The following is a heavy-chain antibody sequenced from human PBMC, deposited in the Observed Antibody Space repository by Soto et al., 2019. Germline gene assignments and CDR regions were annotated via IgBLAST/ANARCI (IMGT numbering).Heavy chain of an antibody. Sequence: ASVKVSCKASGYTFTSYYMHWVRQAPGQGLEWMGIIDPSGGSTSYAQKFQGRVTMTRDTSTSTVYMELSSLRSEDTAVYYCARLPSTSYYYYGMDVWGQGTTVTVSS. CDR2: IDPSGGST. V-gene: IGHV1-46*01. CDR3: ARLPSTSYYYYGMDV. J-gene: IGHJ6*02. CDR1: GYTFTSYY. D-gene: IGHD2-2*01.